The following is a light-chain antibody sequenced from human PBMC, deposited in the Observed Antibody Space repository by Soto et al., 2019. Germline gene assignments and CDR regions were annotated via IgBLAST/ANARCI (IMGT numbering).Light chain of an antibody. CDR2: EVN. V-gene: IGLV2-23*02. CDR1: SSDVGTYDL. Sequence: QSVLTQPASVSGSPGQSITISCTGTSSDVGTYDLVSWYQQHPGKAPTLMIYEVNSRPSGVSTRFSGSKSGDTASLTISGLQAEDEADYYCCSFAGSNTWVFGGGTKLTVL. CDR3: CSFAGSNTWV. J-gene: IGLJ3*02.